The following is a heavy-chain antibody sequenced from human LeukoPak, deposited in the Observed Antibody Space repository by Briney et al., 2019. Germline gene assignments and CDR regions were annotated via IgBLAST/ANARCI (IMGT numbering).Heavy chain of an antibody. Sequence: GGSLRLSCTASGFTFRNYWLHWVRQAPGEGLQWVSRINPDGSRESLADSVKGRVTVSGDNAKNTLSLQMDNLRADDTGVYYCARDRPSDGYYYYYMDVWGKGTAVTVSS. J-gene: IGHJ6*03. CDR2: INPDGSRE. CDR1: GFTFRNYW. V-gene: IGHV3-74*01. CDR3: ARDRPSDGYYYYYMDV.